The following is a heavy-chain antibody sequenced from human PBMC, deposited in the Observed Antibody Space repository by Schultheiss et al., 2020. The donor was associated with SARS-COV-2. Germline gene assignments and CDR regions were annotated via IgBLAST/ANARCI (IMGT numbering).Heavy chain of an antibody. D-gene: IGHD5-12*01. J-gene: IGHJ3*02. Sequence: GGSLRLSCAASGFTFDDYAMHWVRQAPGKGLEWVSGISWNSGSIGYADSVKGRFTISRDNAKNSLYLQMNSLRAEDTALYYCAREAPKDSRVATMRDAFDIWGQGTMVTVSS. CDR3: AREAPKDSRVATMRDAFDI. CDR1: GFTFDDYA. CDR2: ISWNSGSI. V-gene: IGHV3-9*01.